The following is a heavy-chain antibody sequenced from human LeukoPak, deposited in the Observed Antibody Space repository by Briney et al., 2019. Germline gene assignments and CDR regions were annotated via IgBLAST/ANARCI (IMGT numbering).Heavy chain of an antibody. CDR2: IYTSGST. D-gene: IGHD3-10*01. J-gene: IGHJ6*02. V-gene: IGHV4-4*07. CDR3: ARDLRWGSMVRGVISSYYYGMAV. CDR1: GGSISSYY. Sequence: SETLSLTCTVSGGSISSYYWSWIRQPAGKGLEWIGRIYTSGSTNYNPSLKSRVTMSVDTSKNQFSLKLSSVTAADTAVYYCARDLRWGSMVRGVISSYYYGMAVWGQGTTVTVSS.